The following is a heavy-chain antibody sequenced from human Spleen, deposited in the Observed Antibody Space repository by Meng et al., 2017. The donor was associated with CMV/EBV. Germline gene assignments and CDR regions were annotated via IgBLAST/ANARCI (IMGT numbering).Heavy chain of an antibody. J-gene: IGHJ4*02. CDR1: GFIFTEYY. D-gene: IGHD1-1*01. Sequence: RLSCVASGFIFTEYYMSWVRQAPGKGLEWISSTSSSDRTIQYADSVKGRFTIFRDNAKNSLYLQMNSLTVEDTAVYYCVRDRYGLFDYWGQGTLVTVS. V-gene: IGHV3-11*04. CDR3: VRDRYGLFDY. CDR2: TSSSDRTI.